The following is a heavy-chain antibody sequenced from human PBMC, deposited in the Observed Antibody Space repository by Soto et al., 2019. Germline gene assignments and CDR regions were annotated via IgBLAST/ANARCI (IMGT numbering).Heavy chain of an antibody. V-gene: IGHV3-74*01. CDR3: TKDTFGGRDS. Sequence: EAQLVESGGGLVQPGGSLRLSCTGSGIDLSIYWMHWVRQAPGKGLVWVSRINPESTTISYADSVKGRFTISRDNAENTRFLHMNSLSAEDTGVYYCTKDTFGGRDSLGQGTLVTVSS. CDR2: INPESTTI. CDR1: GIDLSIYW. J-gene: IGHJ4*02. D-gene: IGHD2-15*01.